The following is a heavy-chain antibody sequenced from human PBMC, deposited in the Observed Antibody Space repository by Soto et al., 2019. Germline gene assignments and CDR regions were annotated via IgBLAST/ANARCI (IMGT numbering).Heavy chain of an antibody. D-gene: IGHD3-10*01. Sequence: QITLKESGPTLVRPTEALTLTCSFSGFSFTTTGMGVGWVRQPPGEALEWLALLYWADDTRYSPSLKSTLTITADSSKSHLVLILNSMDAVDTATYYCVHRHYYGSGRRGVDVWGQGITVTVSS. CDR2: LYWADDT. V-gene: IGHV2-5*02. J-gene: IGHJ6*02. CDR1: GFSFTTTGMG. CDR3: VHRHYYGSGRRGVDV.